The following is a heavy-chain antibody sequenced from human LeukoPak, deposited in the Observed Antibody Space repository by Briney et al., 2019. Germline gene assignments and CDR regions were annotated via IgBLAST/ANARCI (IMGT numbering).Heavy chain of an antibody. D-gene: IGHD1-26*01. CDR1: GGSISSYY. CDR2: IYYSGST. V-gene: IGHV4-59*08. J-gene: IGHJ6*02. CDR3: ARLPYSGIARDV. Sequence: SETLSLTCTVSGGSISSYYWSWVRQPPGKGLEWIGYIYYSGSTNYNPSLKSRVTISVDTSKNQFSLKLSFVTAADTAVYYCARLPYSGIARDVWGQGTTVTVSS.